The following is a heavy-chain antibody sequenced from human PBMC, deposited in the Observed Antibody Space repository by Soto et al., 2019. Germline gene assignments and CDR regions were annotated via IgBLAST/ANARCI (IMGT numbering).Heavy chain of an antibody. CDR1: GASISGFY. Sequence: SETLSLTCTVSGASISGFYWSWIRKSAGKGLEWIGRIYATGTTDYNPSLKSRVMMSVDTSKKQFSLKMRSVTAADTAVYYCVRAGTKTLRDGFDPWGQGISVTVS. V-gene: IGHV4-4*07. CDR2: IYATGTT. D-gene: IGHD1-1*01. CDR3: VRAGTKTLRDGFDP. J-gene: IGHJ5*02.